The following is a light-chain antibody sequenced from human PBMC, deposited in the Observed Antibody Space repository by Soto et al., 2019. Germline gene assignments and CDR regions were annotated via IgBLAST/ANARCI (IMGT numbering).Light chain of an antibody. CDR1: QIISGSY. V-gene: IGKV3-20*01. Sequence: LSPGERATLSCRASQIISGSYLAWYQQKPGQAPRLLIFAASSRATGIPDRFNGSVSGTDFTLSISRLEPEDFAGYFCQQYCTSPYTFGQGTKVDTK. J-gene: IGKJ2*01. CDR3: QQYCTSPYT. CDR2: AAS.